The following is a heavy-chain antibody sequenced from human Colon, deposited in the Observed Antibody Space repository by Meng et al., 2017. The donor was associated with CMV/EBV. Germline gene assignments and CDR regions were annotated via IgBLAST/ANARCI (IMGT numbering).Heavy chain of an antibody. J-gene: IGHJ4*02. CDR1: GGSMSGYY. D-gene: IGHD3/OR15-3a*01. CDR2: TYYSGST. CDR3: ARANYDLWSGYFTD. V-gene: IGHV4-59*01. Sequence: SETLSLTCTVSGGSMSGYYWNWIRQPPGKGLEWIGYTYYSGSTKFNPSLKNRLTISIDTSKNQFSLKLSSVTAADTAVYYCARANYDLWSGYFTDWGQGMLVTVSS.